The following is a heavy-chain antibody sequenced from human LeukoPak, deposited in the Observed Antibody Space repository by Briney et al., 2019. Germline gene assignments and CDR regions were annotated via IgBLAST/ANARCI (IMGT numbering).Heavy chain of an antibody. D-gene: IGHD3-9*01. CDR3: ASGNYDILTGYQGDAYYYYYGMDV. J-gene: IGHJ6*02. V-gene: IGHV4-4*02. CDR2: IYHSGST. Sequence: PSGTLSLTCAVSGGSISSSNWWSWVRQPPGKGLEWIGEIYHSGSTNYNPSLKSRVTISVDKSKNQLSLKLSSVTAADTAVYYCASGNYDILTGYQGDAYYYYYGMDVWGQGTTVTVSS. CDR1: GGSISSSNW.